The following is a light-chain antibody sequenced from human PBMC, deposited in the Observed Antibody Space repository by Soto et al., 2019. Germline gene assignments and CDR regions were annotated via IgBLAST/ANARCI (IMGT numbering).Light chain of an antibody. Sequence: QSALTQPASVSGSPGQSITISCTGTRSDVGGYNYVSWYQQHPGKAPKLMIYDVSNRPSGVSNRFSGSKSGNTASLTISGLQAEYEADYYCSSYTSSSTVLFGGGTKLTVL. CDR2: DVS. V-gene: IGLV2-14*01. CDR1: RSDVGGYNY. CDR3: SSYTSSSTVL. J-gene: IGLJ2*01.